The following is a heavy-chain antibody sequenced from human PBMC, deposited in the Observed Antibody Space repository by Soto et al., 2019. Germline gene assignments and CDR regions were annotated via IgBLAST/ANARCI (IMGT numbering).Heavy chain of an antibody. CDR2: INAGNGNT. V-gene: IGHV1-3*01. J-gene: IGHJ6*02. CDR1: GYTFTSYA. D-gene: IGHD3-22*01. Sequence: ASVKVSCQASGYTFTSYAMHWVHKAPGQRLEWMGWINAGNGNTKYSQKFQGRVTITRDTSASTAYMELSSLRFEDTAVYYCARVHDSSGYYYDYYYYYGMDVWGQGTTVTVSS. CDR3: ARVHDSSGYYYDYYYYYGMDV.